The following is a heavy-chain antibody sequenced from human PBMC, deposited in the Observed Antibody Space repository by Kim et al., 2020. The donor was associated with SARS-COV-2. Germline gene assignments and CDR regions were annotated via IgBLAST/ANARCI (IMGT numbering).Heavy chain of an antibody. D-gene: IGHD6-13*01. CDR3: AHVLTGYSSSWPSYYYYGMDV. V-gene: IGHV2-5*02. Sequence: SGPTLVNPTQTLTLTCTFSGFSLSTSGVGVGWIRQPPGKALEWLALIYWDDDKRYSPSLKSRLTITKDTSKNQVVLTMTNMDPVDTATYYCAHVLTGYSSSWPSYYYYGMDVWGQGTTVTVSS. CDR1: GFSLSTSGVG. CDR2: IYWDDDK. J-gene: IGHJ6*02.